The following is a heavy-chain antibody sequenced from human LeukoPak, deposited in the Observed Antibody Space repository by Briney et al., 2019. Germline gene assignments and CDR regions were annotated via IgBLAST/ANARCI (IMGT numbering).Heavy chain of an antibody. D-gene: IGHD3-22*01. J-gene: IGHJ5*02. CDR2: MDHSGST. CDR1: GGSFSGYY. V-gene: IGHV4-34*01. CDR3: ARGRGKYYYDSSGDGRWFDP. Sequence: PSETLSLTCAVYGGSFSGYYWSWLRQPPGKGLEWIGEMDHSGSTNYNPSLKSRVTISVDTSKNQFSLKLSSVTAADTAVYYCARGRGKYYYDSSGDGRWFDPWGQGTLVTVSS.